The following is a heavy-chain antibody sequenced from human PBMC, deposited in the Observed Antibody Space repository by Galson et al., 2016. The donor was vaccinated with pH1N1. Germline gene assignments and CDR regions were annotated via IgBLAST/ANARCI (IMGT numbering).Heavy chain of an antibody. D-gene: IGHD4-17*01. Sequence: SLRLSCAASGFTFSSHGMHWVRQAPVKGLEWVAVISYDGSNKYYADSVKGRFTISRDNSKNTLYLQMNSLRAEDTAVYYCAKGDYGDYVGYFDVWGRGTLVTVSS. J-gene: IGHJ2*01. CDR2: ISYDGSNK. V-gene: IGHV3-30*18. CDR1: GFTFSSHG. CDR3: AKGDYGDYVGYFDV.